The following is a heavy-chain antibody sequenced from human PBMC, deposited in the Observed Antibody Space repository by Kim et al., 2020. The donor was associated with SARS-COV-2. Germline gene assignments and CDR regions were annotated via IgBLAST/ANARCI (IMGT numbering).Heavy chain of an antibody. CDR2: INAGNGDT. Sequence: ASVKVSCKASGYTFTSYAMHWVRQAPGQRLEWMGRINAGNGDTEYSQRVQGRVTITRDTSASTAYMELSSLRSEDTAVYYYARDLPRFGGWFDPWGQGTLVTVSS. CDR1: GYTFTSYA. D-gene: IGHD3-10*01. J-gene: IGHJ5*02. V-gene: IGHV1-3*01. CDR3: ARDLPRFGGWFDP.